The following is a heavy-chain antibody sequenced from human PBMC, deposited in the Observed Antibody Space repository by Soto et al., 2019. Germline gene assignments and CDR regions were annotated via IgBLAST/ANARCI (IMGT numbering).Heavy chain of an antibody. Sequence: GGSLRLSCAASGFTFSSYGMHWVRQAPGKGLEWVAVISYDGSNKYYADSVKGRFTISRDNSKNTLYLQMNSLRAEDTAVYYCAKGGPVVAATHFDYWGQGTLVTVSS. J-gene: IGHJ4*02. V-gene: IGHV3-30*18. CDR1: GFTFSSYG. D-gene: IGHD2-15*01. CDR3: AKGGPVVAATHFDY. CDR2: ISYDGSNK.